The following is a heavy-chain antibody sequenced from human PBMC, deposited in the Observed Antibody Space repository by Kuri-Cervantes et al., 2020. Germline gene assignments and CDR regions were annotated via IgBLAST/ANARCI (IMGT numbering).Heavy chain of an antibody. J-gene: IGHJ6*02. CDR1: GFTFSSFG. CDR3: ARDRALGYSSGWYYPLLYDGMDV. D-gene: IGHD6-19*01. V-gene: IGHV3-30*03. CDR2: ISFDGSNK. Sequence: GESLKISCAASGFTFSSFGIHWVRQAPGKGLEWVALISFDGSNKYYADSVKGRFTISRDNSKNTLYLQMNSLRAEDTAVYYCARDRALGYSSGWYYPLLYDGMDVWGQGTTVTVSS.